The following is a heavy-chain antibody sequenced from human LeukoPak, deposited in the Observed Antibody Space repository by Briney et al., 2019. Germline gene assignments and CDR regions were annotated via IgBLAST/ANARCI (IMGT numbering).Heavy chain of an antibody. CDR1: GFTFSSYG. J-gene: IGHJ3*02. CDR3: AKDQGSGSYYSAFDI. V-gene: IGHV3-30*02. Sequence: GGSLRLSCAASGFTFSSYGMHWVRQAPGKGLEWVAFIRYDGSNKYYADSVKGRFTISRDNSKNTLYLQMNSLRAEDTAVYYCAKDQGSGSYYSAFDIWAKGQWSPSLQ. D-gene: IGHD1-26*01. CDR2: IRYDGSNK.